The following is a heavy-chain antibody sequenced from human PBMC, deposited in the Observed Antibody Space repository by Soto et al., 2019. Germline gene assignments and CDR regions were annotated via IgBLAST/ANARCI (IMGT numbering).Heavy chain of an antibody. Sequence: EGSLRLSCSASEFTFSSYAMHWVRQAPGKGLEYVSAISSNGGSTYYADSVKGRFTISRDNSKNTLYLQMSSLRAEDTAVYYCVKDTYCSSTSCYSYFQHWGQGTRVTVSS. V-gene: IGHV3-64D*06. CDR3: VKDTYCSSTSCYSYFQH. CDR2: ISSNGGST. CDR1: EFTFSSYA. J-gene: IGHJ1*01. D-gene: IGHD2-2*01.